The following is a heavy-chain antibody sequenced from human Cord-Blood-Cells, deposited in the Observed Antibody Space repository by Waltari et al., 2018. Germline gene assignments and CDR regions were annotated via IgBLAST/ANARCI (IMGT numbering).Heavy chain of an antibody. CDR2: ISWNSGSI. V-gene: IGHV3-9*01. CDR1: GFTFDDYA. CDR3: AKDIAARYYYYCGMDV. J-gene: IGHJ6*02. Sequence: EVQLVESGGGLVQPGRSLRLSCAASGFTFDDYAMHWVRQAPGKGLEWVSGISWNSGSIGYADSVKGRFTISRDNAKNSLYLQMNSLRAEDTALYYCAKDIAARYYYYCGMDVWGQGTTVTVSS. D-gene: IGHD6-6*01.